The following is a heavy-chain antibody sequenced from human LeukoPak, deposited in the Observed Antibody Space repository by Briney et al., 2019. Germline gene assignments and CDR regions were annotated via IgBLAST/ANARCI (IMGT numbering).Heavy chain of an antibody. J-gene: IGHJ6*03. Sequence: SETLSLICTVSGGSISSYYWSWIRQPAGKGLEWIGRIYTSGSTNYNPSLKSRVTMSVDTSKNQFSLKLSSVTAADTAVYYCARDLSTVTTNYYYYYMDVWGKGTTVTVSS. CDR1: GGSISSYY. CDR3: ARDLSTVTTNYYYYYMDV. D-gene: IGHD4-11*01. CDR2: IYTSGST. V-gene: IGHV4-4*07.